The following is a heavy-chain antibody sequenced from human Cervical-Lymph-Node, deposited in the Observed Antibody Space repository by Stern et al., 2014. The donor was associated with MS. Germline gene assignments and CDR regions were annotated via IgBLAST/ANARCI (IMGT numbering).Heavy chain of an antibody. D-gene: IGHD3-10*01. V-gene: IGHV3-30*03. CDR1: GFTFSSYA. CDR2: ISFDESNR. CDR3: VPGSGAFDS. J-gene: IGHJ4*01. Sequence: VQLLESGGGVVQPGRSLRLSCAASGFTFSSYAMHWIRQAPGKGLEWVAVISFDESNRNYADSVRGRFTISRDNSRNTLSLEMNSLRPEDTAVYYCVPGSGAFDSWGQGTLVTVSS.